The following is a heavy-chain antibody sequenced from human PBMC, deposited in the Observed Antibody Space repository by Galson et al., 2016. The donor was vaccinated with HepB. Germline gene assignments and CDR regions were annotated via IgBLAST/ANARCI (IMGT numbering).Heavy chain of an antibody. CDR2: IYSGGDT. D-gene: IGHD3-10*01. V-gene: IGHV3-53*01. CDR3: ANQNYNSGADY. CDR1: GGSFSDCY. Sequence: ETLSLTCAVYGGSFSDCYWSWIRQAPGKGLEWVSLIYSGGDTYYADSVKGRFTLFRDNSKNTLFLQMNSLRAEDTAMYYCANQNYNSGADYWGQGTLVTVSS. J-gene: IGHJ4*02.